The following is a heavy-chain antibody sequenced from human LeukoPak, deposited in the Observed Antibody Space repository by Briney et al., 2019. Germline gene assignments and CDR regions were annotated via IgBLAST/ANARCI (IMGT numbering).Heavy chain of an antibody. CDR1: ELTFITYG. V-gene: IGHV3-23*01. CDR3: AKDDTAGLYYYDSSGY. J-gene: IGHJ4*02. CDR2: ITGSAVST. D-gene: IGHD3-22*01. Sequence: GGTLRLSCAASELTFITYGMTWVRQAPGKGLEWVSAITGSAVSTFYADSVKGRFTISRDNSKNTLYLQMNSLRAEDTAVYYCAKDDTAGLYYYDSSGYWGQGTLVTVSS.